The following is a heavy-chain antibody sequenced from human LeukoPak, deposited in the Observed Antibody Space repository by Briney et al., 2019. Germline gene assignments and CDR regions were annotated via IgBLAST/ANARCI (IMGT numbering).Heavy chain of an antibody. CDR1: GFTFSSYS. V-gene: IGHV3-21*01. CDR3: ARVTPSCSSTSCYLYYYGMDV. Sequence: PGGSLRPSCAASGFTFSSYSMNWVRQAPGKGLEWVSSISSSSSYIYYADSVKGRFTISRDNAKNSLYLQMNSLRAEDTAVYYCARVTPSCSSTSCYLYYYGMDVWGQGTLVTVSS. CDR2: ISSSSSYI. D-gene: IGHD2-2*01. J-gene: IGHJ6*02.